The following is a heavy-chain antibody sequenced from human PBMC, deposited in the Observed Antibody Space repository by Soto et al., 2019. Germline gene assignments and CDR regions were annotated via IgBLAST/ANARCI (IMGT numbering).Heavy chain of an antibody. CDR2: LWKDGSNR. CDR1: GITLSYYR. J-gene: IGHJ4*02. D-gene: IGHD5-18*01. Sequence: VGSLRLSCAASGITLSYYRMHWVRQAPGKGLEWVAGLWKDGSNRYYVVSVKGRVTISRDNSKNTVYLQMHSLSDEDTAVYYFPKFRRGYSFGYFDFWGQGTLVTVSS. CDR3: PKFRRGYSFGYFDF. V-gene: IGHV3-30*02.